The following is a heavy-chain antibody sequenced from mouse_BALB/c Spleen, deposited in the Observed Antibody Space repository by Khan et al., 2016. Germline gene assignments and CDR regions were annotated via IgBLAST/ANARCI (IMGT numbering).Heavy chain of an antibody. CDR2: ISSGSSAI. J-gene: IGHJ3*01. D-gene: IGHD2-1*01. V-gene: IGHV5-17*02. CDR3: ARHYGNYERGWFVY. CDR1: GFTFSDFG. Sequence: EVELVESGGGLVQPGGSRKLSCAASGFTFSDFGMHWVRQAPEKGLEWVAYISSGSSAIYYEDTVKGRFTISRDNPKNTLFLQMTSLRSEDTAMYYCARHYGNYERGWFVYWGQGTLVTVSA.